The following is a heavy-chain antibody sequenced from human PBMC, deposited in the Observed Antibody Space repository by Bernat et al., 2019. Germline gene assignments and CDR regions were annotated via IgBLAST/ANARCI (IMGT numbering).Heavy chain of an antibody. CDR2: ISGSGDNT. CDR3: ALGDTMVRH. D-gene: IGHD1-26*01. CDR1: GFTFSSYS. J-gene: IGHJ1*01. V-gene: IGHV3-23*04. Sequence: EVQLVESGGGLVKPGGSLRLSCAASGFTFSSYSMNWVRQAPGKGLEWVSGISGSGDNTYYADSVKGRFTISRDNSKNTLFVQMNSLRAEDTAVYYCALGDTMVRHWGQGTLVTVSS.